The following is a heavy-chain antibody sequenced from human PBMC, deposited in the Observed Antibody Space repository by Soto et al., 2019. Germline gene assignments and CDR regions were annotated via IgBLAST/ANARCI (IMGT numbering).Heavy chain of an antibody. D-gene: IGHD2-8*01. J-gene: IGHJ6*02. CDR2: ISTYNGNT. Sequence: QVQLVQSGAEVKKPGASVKVSCKASGYTFTTYDISWVRQAPGQGLEWMGRISTYNGNTNYPQSLQGRLTMTTDTSTTTAYMELSGLRSDYPAVYYCARDPYHVIMVNAQNLYCMDVWGQGTTVTFSS. CDR3: ARDPYHVIMVNAQNLYCMDV. CDR1: GYTFTTYD. V-gene: IGHV1-18*01.